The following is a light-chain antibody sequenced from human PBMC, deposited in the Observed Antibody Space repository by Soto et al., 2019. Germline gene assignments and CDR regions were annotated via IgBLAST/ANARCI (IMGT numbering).Light chain of an antibody. V-gene: IGKV3-11*01. CDR1: QSISNF. Sequence: EIVLTQSPATLSLSPGERATLSCRASQSISNFLAWYQQKPGQAPRLLIYDASNRAPGIPARFSGSGSETDFTLTISSLESEDFAVYYCQHRSSWPRTFGQGTRLEIK. J-gene: IGKJ2*01. CDR2: DAS. CDR3: QHRSSWPRT.